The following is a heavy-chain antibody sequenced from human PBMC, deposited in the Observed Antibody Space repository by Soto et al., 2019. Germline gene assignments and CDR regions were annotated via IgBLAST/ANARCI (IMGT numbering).Heavy chain of an antibody. V-gene: IGHV3-15*01. CDR1: GFTFSNAW. CDR2: IKSKTDGGTT. D-gene: IGHD5-18*01. CDR3: TTDLRRGYSYGYGGSNYYYGMDV. Sequence: PGGSLRLSCAASGFTFSNAWMSWVRQAPGKGLEWVGRIKSKTDGGTTDYAAPVKGRFTISRDDSKDTLYLQMNSLKTEDTAVYYCTTDLRRGYSYGYGGSNYYYGMDVWGQGTTVTVSS. J-gene: IGHJ6*02.